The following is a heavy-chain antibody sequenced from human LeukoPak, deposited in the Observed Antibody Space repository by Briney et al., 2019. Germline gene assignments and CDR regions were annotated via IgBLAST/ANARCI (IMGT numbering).Heavy chain of an antibody. CDR1: GGSINSTSPY. CDR3: ARHVRSGSYFDC. J-gene: IGHJ4*02. CDR2: IYYSANT. Sequence: SETLSLTCTVSGGSINSTSPYWGWIRQPPGKGLEWIGSIYYSANTYYNPSLKSRVTIFVDTSNNQFSLKLSSVTAADTAVYYCARHVRSGSYFDCWGQGTLVIVSS. V-gene: IGHV4-39*01. D-gene: IGHD3-10*01.